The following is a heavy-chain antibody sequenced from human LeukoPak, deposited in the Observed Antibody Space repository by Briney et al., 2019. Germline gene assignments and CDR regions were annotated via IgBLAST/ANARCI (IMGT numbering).Heavy chain of an antibody. Sequence: GASVKVSCKASGYTFTSYGISWVRQAPGQGLEWMGWISAYNGNTNYAQKLQGIVTMTTDTSTSTAYMELRSLRSDDTAVYYCARDYCSSTSCSKRNWFDPWGQGTLVTVSS. J-gene: IGHJ5*02. CDR2: ISAYNGNT. CDR3: ARDYCSSTSCSKRNWFDP. V-gene: IGHV1-18*01. CDR1: GYTFTSYG. D-gene: IGHD2-2*01.